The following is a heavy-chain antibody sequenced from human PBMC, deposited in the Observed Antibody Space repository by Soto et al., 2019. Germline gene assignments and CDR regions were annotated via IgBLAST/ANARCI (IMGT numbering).Heavy chain of an antibody. Sequence: QVQLVESGGGVVQPGGSRRVSCAASGVTFSGYAMHWVRQAPGKGLEWVAFISYDGSLKYYADSVKGRFTTSRDNSQNTLYLQMNSLRPEDTAVYYCARDVPLGHWGQGALVTVSS. J-gene: IGHJ4*02. V-gene: IGHV3-30-3*01. CDR3: ARDVPLGH. CDR2: ISYDGSLK. CDR1: GVTFSGYA. D-gene: IGHD3-16*01.